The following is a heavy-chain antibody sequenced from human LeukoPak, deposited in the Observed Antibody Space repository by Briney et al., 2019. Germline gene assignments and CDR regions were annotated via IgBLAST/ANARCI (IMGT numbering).Heavy chain of an antibody. J-gene: IGHJ4*02. Sequence: SETLSLTCAVSGGSISSGGYSWSWIRQPPGKGLEWIGYIYHSGSTYYNPSLKSRVTISVDRSKNQFSLKLSSVTAADTAVYYCARGTDQYSSGWFGYWGQGTLVTVSS. CDR3: ARGTDQYSSGWFGY. V-gene: IGHV4-30-2*01. CDR2: IYHSGST. CDR1: GGSISSGGYS. D-gene: IGHD6-19*01.